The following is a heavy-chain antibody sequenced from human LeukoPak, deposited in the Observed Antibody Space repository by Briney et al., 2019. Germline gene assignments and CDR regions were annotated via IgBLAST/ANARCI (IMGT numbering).Heavy chain of an antibody. CDR1: GSXXXSSYY. CDR2: IYYSGST. Sequence: GSXXXSSYYWGWGRQPPGKGREWIGSIYYSGSTYYNPSLKSRVTISVDTSKNQFSLKLSSVTAADTAVYYCARDIPDYDFWSGTLPAPFDLWGQGTLVTVSS. V-gene: IGHV4-39*07. D-gene: IGHD3-3*01. J-gene: IGHJ5*02. CDR3: ARDIPDYDFWSGTLPAPFDL.